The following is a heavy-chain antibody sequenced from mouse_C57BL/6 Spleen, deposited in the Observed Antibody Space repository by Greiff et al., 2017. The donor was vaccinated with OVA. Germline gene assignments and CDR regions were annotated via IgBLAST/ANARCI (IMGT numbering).Heavy chain of an antibody. CDR2: ISSGSSTI. CDR3: ARCMVTEAMDY. D-gene: IGHD2-2*01. Sequence: EVKVEESGGGLVKPGGSLKLSCAASGFTFSDYGMHWVRQAPEKGLEWVAYISSGSSTIYYADTVKGRFTISRDNAKNTLFLQMTSLRSEDTAMYYCARCMVTEAMDYWGQGTSVTVSS. V-gene: IGHV5-17*01. J-gene: IGHJ4*01. CDR1: GFTFSDYG.